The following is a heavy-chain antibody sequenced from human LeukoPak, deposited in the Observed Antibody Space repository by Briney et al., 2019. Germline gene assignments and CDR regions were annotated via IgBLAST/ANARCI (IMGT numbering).Heavy chain of an antibody. CDR1: GFTFRNYG. D-gene: IGHD4-17*01. CDR3: ARDTESGDYVGAMGV. Sequence: PGGSLRLSCAASGFTFRNYGMHWVRQAPGKGLEWVTFISYDGTSKYYGDSVKGRFTTSRDNSKNTLFVQVNSLRPEDTAVYYCARDTESGDYVGAMGVWGQGTTVTVSS. CDR2: ISYDGTSK. J-gene: IGHJ6*02. V-gene: IGHV3-30*03.